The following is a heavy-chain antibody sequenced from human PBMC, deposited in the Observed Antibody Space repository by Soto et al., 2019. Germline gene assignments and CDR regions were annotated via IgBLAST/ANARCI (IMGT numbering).Heavy chain of an antibody. J-gene: IGHJ4*02. CDR1: GFTFSSYG. CDR2: ITSDGSKK. V-gene: IGHV3-30*18. Sequence: QVQLVESGGGVVQPGTSLRLSCAASGFTFSSYGMHWVRQAPGKGLEWVAIITSDGSKKYYADSVRGRFTISRDNSKNTQHLRMNSLRDEDKAVYYCSKGFSGTVDYWGQGTQVIVSS. CDR3: SKGFSGTVDY. D-gene: IGHD2-8*02.